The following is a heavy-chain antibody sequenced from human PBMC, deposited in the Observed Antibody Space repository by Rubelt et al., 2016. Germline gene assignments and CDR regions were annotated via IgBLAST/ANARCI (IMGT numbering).Heavy chain of an antibody. D-gene: IGHD1-26*01. CDR3: ARYRDSGSCGNFDY. V-gene: IGHV3-13*01. CDR2: IGTAGDT. J-gene: IGHJ4*02. CDR1: GFTFSTYW. Sequence: EVQLVESGGGLVQPGGSLRLSCAASGFTFSTYWMHWVRQATGKGLEWVSAIGTAGDTYYPDSVKGRFTISRQSAKNSLYLQLNSLTAEDTAIYYCARYRDSGSCGNFDYWGQGTLVTVSS.